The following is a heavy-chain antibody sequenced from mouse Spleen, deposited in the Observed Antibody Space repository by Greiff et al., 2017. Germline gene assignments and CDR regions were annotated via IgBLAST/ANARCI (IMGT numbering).Heavy chain of an antibody. CDR1: GYSFTGYY. V-gene: IGHV1-43*01. J-gene: IGHJ3*01. CDR3: ASRFAY. CDR2: INPSTGGT. Sequence: VQLQQSGPELVKPGASVKISCKASGYSFTGYYMHWVKQSSEKSLEWIGEINPSTGGTSYNQKFKGKATLTVDKSSSTAYMQLKSLTSEDSAVYYCASRFAYWGQGTLVTVSA.